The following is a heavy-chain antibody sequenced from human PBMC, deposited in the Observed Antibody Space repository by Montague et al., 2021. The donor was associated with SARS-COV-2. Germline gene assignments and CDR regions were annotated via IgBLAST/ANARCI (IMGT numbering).Heavy chain of an antibody. J-gene: IGHJ4*02. D-gene: IGHD3-22*01. CDR3: ARGTKRVFTYDYYRGGYDSDY. V-gene: IGHV4-34*01. CDR2: IGHSGST. Sequence: SETLSLTCAVYGGSLSGYYWSWIRQPPGGGLEWIAEIGHSGSTSYNPSLKSRVTISADTSKNQFSLKLSSVTAADTAVYYCARGTKRVFTYDYYRGGYDSDYWGQGTLVTVSS. CDR1: GGSLSGYY.